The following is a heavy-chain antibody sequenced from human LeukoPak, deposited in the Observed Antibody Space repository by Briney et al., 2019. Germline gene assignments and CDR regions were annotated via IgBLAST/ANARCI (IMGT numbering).Heavy chain of an antibody. Sequence: ASVKVSCKVSGYTLTELSIHWVRQAPGNGLEWMGGFDPEDGETIYAQKFQGRVTMTEDTSTDTAYMELSSLRSEDTAVYYCETGGVGELSVDYWGQGTLVTVSS. CDR2: FDPEDGET. D-gene: IGHD3-16*01. CDR1: GYTLTELS. J-gene: IGHJ4*02. CDR3: ETGGVGELSVDY. V-gene: IGHV1-24*01.